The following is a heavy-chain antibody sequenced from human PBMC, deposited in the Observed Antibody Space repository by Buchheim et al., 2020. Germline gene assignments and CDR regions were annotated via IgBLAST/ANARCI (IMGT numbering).Heavy chain of an antibody. CDR3: AKGLGGQLPYFDY. V-gene: IGHV3-30*18. Sequence: QVQLVESGGGVVQPGRSLRLSCAASGFTFSSYGMHWVRQAPGKGLEWVAVISYDGSNKYYADSVKGRFTISRDNSKNTLYLQMNSLRAEDTAVYYCAKGLGGQLPYFDYWGQGTL. CDR1: GFTFSSYG. CDR2: ISYDGSNK. J-gene: IGHJ4*02. D-gene: IGHD2-2*01.